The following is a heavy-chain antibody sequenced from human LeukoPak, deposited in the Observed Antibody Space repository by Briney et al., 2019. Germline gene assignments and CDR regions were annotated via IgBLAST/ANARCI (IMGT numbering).Heavy chain of an antibody. CDR1: GFTFRSYW. D-gene: IGHD3-22*01. V-gene: IGHV3-74*01. Sequence: GGSLRLSCAASGFTFRSYWMHWVRQAPGKGLVWVSRINSDGSSTSYADSVKGRFTISRDNAKNTLYLQMNSLRAEDTAVYYCARDLDYYDSSGYLDYWGRGTLVTVSS. CDR2: INSDGSST. J-gene: IGHJ4*02. CDR3: ARDLDYYDSSGYLDY.